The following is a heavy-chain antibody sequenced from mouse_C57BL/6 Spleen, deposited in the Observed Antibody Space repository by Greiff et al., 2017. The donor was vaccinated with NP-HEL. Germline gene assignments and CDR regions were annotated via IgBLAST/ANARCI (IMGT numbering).Heavy chain of an antibody. D-gene: IGHD2-3*01. J-gene: IGHJ2*01. CDR1: GFTFTDYY. V-gene: IGHV7-3*01. CDR3: ARSSYDGPYFDY. CDR2: IRNKANGYTT. Sequence: EVQLVESGGGLVQPGGSLSLSCAASGFTFTDYYMSWVRQPPGKALEWLGFIRNKANGYTTEYSASVKGRFTISRDNSQSILYLQMNALRAEDSATYYCARSSYDGPYFDYWGQGTTLTVSS.